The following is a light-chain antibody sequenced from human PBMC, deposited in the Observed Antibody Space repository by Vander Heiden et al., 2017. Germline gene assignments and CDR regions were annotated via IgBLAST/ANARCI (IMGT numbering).Light chain of an antibody. J-gene: IGKJ3*01. Sequence: AIQFSHSPSSLSASVRDRVPLTCSARQGISSALAWYQQKPGKAPKLLIYDASSLESGVPSRFSGSGSGTDFTLTISSLQPEDFATYYCQQFNSYLFTFGPGTKVDIK. V-gene: IGKV1-13*02. CDR1: QGISSA. CDR3: QQFNSYLFT. CDR2: DAS.